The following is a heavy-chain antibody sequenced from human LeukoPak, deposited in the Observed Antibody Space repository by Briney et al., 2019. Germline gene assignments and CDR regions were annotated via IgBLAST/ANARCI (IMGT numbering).Heavy chain of an antibody. D-gene: IGHD3-10*01. CDR1: GFSFSNYA. CDR2: ISGSGGST. J-gene: IGHJ4*02. CDR3: ARAYYYGSGSYYNHFDY. V-gene: IGHV3-23*01. Sequence: GGSLRLSCVPSGFSFSNYAMSWVRQAPGKGLEWVSSISGSGGSTHYAGSVKGRFTISRDNSRNTLYLQMNSLRAEDTAVYYCARAYYYGSGSYYNHFDYWGQGTLVTVSS.